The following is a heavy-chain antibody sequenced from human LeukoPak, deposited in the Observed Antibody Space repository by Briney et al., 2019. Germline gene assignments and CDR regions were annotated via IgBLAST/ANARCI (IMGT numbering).Heavy chain of an antibody. CDR2: ISAYNGNT. CDR3: ARIHSHRVATMHGLGFDP. J-gene: IGHJ5*02. V-gene: IGHV1-18*01. CDR1: GYTFTSYG. Sequence: ASVKVSCKASGYTFTSYGISWVRQAPGQGLEWMGWISAYNGNTNYAQKLQGRVTMTTDTSTSTAYMELRSLRSDDTAVYDCARIHSHRVATMHGLGFDPWGQGTLVTVSS. D-gene: IGHD5-12*01.